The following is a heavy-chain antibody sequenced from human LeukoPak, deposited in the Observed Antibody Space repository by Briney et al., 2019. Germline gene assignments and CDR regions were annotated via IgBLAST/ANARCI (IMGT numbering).Heavy chain of an antibody. Sequence: GESLKISCKGSGYSFTSYWIGWVRQMPGEGLEWMGIIYPGDSDTRYSPSFQGQVTISADKSISTAYLQWSSLKASDTAMYYCARNLDSSGFYPNYGMDVWGQGTTVTVSS. J-gene: IGHJ6*02. CDR2: IYPGDSDT. D-gene: IGHD3-22*01. CDR1: GYSFTSYW. V-gene: IGHV5-51*01. CDR3: ARNLDSSGFYPNYGMDV.